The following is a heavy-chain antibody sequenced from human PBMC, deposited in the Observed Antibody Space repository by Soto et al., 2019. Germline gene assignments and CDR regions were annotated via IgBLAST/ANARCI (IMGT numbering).Heavy chain of an antibody. D-gene: IGHD3-22*01. Sequence: QVQLVESGGGVVQPGRSLRLSCAASGFTFSSYGMHWVRQAPGKGLEWVAVIWYDGSNKYYADSVKGRFTISRDNSKNTLYLQMNSLRAEDTAVYYCAREEFSGYYAPFDYWGQGTLVTVSS. V-gene: IGHV3-33*01. CDR2: IWYDGSNK. CDR1: GFTFSSYG. J-gene: IGHJ4*02. CDR3: AREEFSGYYAPFDY.